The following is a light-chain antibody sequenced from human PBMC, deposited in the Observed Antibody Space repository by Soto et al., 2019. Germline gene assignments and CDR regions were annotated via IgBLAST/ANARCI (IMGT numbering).Light chain of an antibody. V-gene: IGKV3-15*01. CDR1: QTINNN. CDR3: QQYNNWTQT. Sequence: VRTQAQATLSGSPGERATLSCRASQTINNNVAWYQLKDGQVPRLLIYGASTRAADVPARFSGGGSGTEFTLTISSLKPEDFAAYQCQQYNNWTQTFGQGTKVDIK. J-gene: IGKJ1*01. CDR2: GAS.